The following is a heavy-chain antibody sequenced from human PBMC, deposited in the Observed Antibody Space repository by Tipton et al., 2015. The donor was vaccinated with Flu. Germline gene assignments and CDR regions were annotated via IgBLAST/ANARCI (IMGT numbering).Heavy chain of an antibody. Sequence: SLRLSCAASAFAFSNYAMHWVRQAPGKGLEWVAVISYDGSDKYYADSVKGRFTISRDNSENTLYLQINSLGAEDTAVYHCAKGWGSEFPSSRVFEYWGQGTLVTVSS. CDR1: AFAFSNYA. D-gene: IGHD7-27*01. V-gene: IGHV3-30*04. CDR2: ISYDGSDK. CDR3: AKGWGSEFPSSRVFEY. J-gene: IGHJ4*02.